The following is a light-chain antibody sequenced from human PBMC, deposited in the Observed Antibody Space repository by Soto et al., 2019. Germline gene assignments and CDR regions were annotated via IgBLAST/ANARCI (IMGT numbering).Light chain of an antibody. CDR3: ETWDTNSWV. Sequence: QSVLTQSSSASASLGSSVKLTCTLSSRHSGYTIAWHQQQPGKAPRYLMNLERTGTYNKGSGVPDRFSGSSSGADRYLTISNLQFEDEADYYCETWDTNSWVFGGGTQLTVL. J-gene: IGLJ3*02. CDR2: LERTGTY. V-gene: IGLV4-60*02. CDR1: SRHSGYT.